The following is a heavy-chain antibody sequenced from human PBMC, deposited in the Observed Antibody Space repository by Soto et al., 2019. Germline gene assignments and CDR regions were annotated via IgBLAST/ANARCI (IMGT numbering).Heavy chain of an antibody. J-gene: IGHJ5*02. CDR2: ISYDGSNK. D-gene: IGHD5-18*01. CDR1: GFTFSSYG. CDR3: ATSTAMVARGLVYDFDQ. Sequence: QVHLVESGGGVVQPARSLRLSCAASGFTFSSYGMHWVRQAPGKVVEWVAVISYDGSNKFYMDPVKGRFTISRDNSKNMLYLPMHGLRAEDTAVYYCATSTAMVARGLVYDFDQWGQGTLVTVSS. V-gene: IGHV3-30*03.